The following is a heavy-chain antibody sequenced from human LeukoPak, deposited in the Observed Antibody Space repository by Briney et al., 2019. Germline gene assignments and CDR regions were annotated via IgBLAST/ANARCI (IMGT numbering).Heavy chain of an antibody. D-gene: IGHD3-22*01. CDR3: ARVDYYDSSALIP. Sequence: SETLSLTCTVSGGSISSSSYYWSWIRQPAGKGLEWIGRIYTSGSTNYNPSLKSRVTISVGTSKNQFSLKLSSVTAADTAVYYCARVDYYDSSALIPWGQGTLVTVSS. J-gene: IGHJ5*02. CDR2: IYTSGST. CDR1: GGSISSSSYY. V-gene: IGHV4-61*02.